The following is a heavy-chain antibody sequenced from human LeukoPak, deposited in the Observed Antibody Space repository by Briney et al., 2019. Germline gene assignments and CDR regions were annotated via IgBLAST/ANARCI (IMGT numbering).Heavy chain of an antibody. D-gene: IGHD2-2*01. Sequence: PGGSLRLSCAPSGFTVTSNYMSWVSQAPGNGLGWVSVIYSVVRTYYADSMKGRFTISRDNSKNPLYLQMNSLRAEDTAVYYCANCQYCSSISDAFDIWGQGTMVTVSS. J-gene: IGHJ3*02. CDR2: IYSVVRT. V-gene: IGHV3-53*01. CDR1: GFTVTSNY. CDR3: ANCQYCSSISDAFDI.